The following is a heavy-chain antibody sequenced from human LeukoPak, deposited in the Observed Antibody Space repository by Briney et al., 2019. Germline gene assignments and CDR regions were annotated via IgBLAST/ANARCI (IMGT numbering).Heavy chain of an antibody. V-gene: IGHV2-70*11. J-gene: IGHJ4*02. Sequence: ESGPALVKPTQTLTLTCTFSGFSLSTSGMCVTWIRQPPGKALEWVARVDWDDDRYFSTSLKTRLTISKDTSKDQVVLTMTNMDPVDTATYYCARHNGFSSSLDYWGQGTLATVSS. D-gene: IGHD2-8*01. CDR3: ARHNGFSSSLDY. CDR1: GFSLSTSGMC. CDR2: VDWDDDR.